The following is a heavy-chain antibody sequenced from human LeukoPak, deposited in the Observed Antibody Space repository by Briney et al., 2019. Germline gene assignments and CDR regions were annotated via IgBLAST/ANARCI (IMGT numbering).Heavy chain of an antibody. D-gene: IGHD6-13*01. CDR1: GGSISSSSYY. CDR2: IYYSGST. V-gene: IGHV4-39*07. Sequence: SETLSLTCTVSGGSISSSSYYWGWIRQPPGKGLEWIGSIYYSGSTYYNPSLESRVTISVDTSKNQFSLKLSSVTAADTAVYYCAIPTGRYSSSSYYMDVWGKGTTVTVSS. CDR3: AIPTGRYSSSSYYMDV. J-gene: IGHJ6*03.